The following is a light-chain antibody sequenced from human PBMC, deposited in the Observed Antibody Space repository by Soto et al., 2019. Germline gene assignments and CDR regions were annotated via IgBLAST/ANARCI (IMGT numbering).Light chain of an antibody. J-gene: IGKJ4*01. CDR3: QQYGSSPLT. V-gene: IGKV3-11*01. Sequence: EIVLTQSPATLSLSPGERATLSCRASQSVSDYLAWYQQKPGQPPRLLIYDTSIRATGVPARFSGSRSGTDLTITISSLEPEDFEVYYCQQYGSSPLTFGGGTKVDIK. CDR2: DTS. CDR1: QSVSDY.